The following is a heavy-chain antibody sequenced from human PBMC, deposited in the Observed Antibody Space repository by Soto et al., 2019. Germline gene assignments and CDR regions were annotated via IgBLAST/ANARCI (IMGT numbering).Heavy chain of an antibody. CDR3: ARLPPRHYYDSSGYYLDY. J-gene: IGHJ4*02. CDR1: GYSFTSYW. D-gene: IGHD3-22*01. V-gene: IGHV5-10-1*01. CDR2: IDPSDSYT. Sequence: GESLKISCKGSGYSFTSYWISWVRQMPGKGLEWMGRIDPSDSYTNYSPSFQGHVTISADKSISTAYLQWSSLKASDTAMYYCARLPPRHYYDSSGYYLDYCGQGTLVTVYS.